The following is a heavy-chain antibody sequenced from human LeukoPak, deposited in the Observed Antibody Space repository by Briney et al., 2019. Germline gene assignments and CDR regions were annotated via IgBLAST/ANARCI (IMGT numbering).Heavy chain of an antibody. V-gene: IGHV4-59*01. CDR1: GGSISTYY. CDR3: ARDYGGKFDY. CDR2: IYYSGST. D-gene: IGHD4-23*01. Sequence: SETLSLTCTVPGGSISTYYWSWIRQPPGKGLEWIGYIYYSGSTKYNPSLKSRVTLSVDMSRNHFSLKLSSVTAADTVVYYCARDYGGKFDYWGRGTLVTVSS. J-gene: IGHJ4*02.